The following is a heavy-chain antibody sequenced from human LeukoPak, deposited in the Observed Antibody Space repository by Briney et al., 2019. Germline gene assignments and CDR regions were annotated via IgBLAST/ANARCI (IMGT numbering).Heavy chain of an antibody. J-gene: IGHJ3*02. Sequence: GGSLRLSCAASGFTFSSYSMNWVRQAPGQGLEWVSSISSSSSYIYYADSVKGRFTISRDNAKNSLYLQMNSLRAEDTAVYYCARGHYDFWSGYQAGNPDAFDIWGQGTMVTVSS. V-gene: IGHV3-21*01. CDR3: ARGHYDFWSGYQAGNPDAFDI. CDR2: ISSSSSYI. D-gene: IGHD3-3*01. CDR1: GFTFSSYS.